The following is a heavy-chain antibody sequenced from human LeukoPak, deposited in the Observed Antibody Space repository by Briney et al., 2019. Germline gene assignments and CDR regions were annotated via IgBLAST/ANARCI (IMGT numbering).Heavy chain of an antibody. CDR3: ARGYCSGGTCYLVENWFDP. D-gene: IGHD2-15*01. V-gene: IGHV1-2*06. CDR1: GYTFTGYY. J-gene: IGHJ5*02. Sequence: SGKVSCKASGYTFTGYYMYWVRQAPGQGLEWMGRINPNSSGTDYAQNFQGRVTMTRDTSISTAYMELSRLRSDDTAVYYCARGYCSGGTCYLVENWFDPWGQGTLVTVSS. CDR2: INPNSSGT.